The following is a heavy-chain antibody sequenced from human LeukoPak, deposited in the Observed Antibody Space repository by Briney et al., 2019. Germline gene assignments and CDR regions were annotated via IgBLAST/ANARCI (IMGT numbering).Heavy chain of an antibody. CDR1: GYSFTSYW. CDR3: ARQSYDSSGYSAFDI. CDR2: IYPGDSDT. Sequence: PGESLKISCKGSGYSFTSYWIGRVRQMPGKGLEWMGIIYPGDSDTRYSPSFQGQVTISADKSISTAYLQWSSLKASDTAMYYCARQSYDSSGYSAFDIWGQGTMVTVSS. V-gene: IGHV5-51*01. J-gene: IGHJ3*02. D-gene: IGHD3-22*01.